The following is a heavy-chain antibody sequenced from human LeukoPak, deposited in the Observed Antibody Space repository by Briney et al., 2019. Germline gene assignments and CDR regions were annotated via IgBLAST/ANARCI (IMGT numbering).Heavy chain of an antibody. Sequence: GGSLRLSCVVSEFTFSSYRMNWVRQAPGKGLEWVSSISRSSSDISYADSVKGRFTISRDNARNSLYLHMNSLRVEDTAVYYCAREYSSSLLGMDVWGQGTTVTVSS. D-gene: IGHD6-6*01. V-gene: IGHV3-21*01. J-gene: IGHJ6*02. CDR3: AREYSSSLLGMDV. CDR1: EFTFSSYR. CDR2: ISRSSSDI.